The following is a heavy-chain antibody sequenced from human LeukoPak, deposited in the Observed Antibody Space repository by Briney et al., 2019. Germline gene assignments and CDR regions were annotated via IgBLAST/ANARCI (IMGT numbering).Heavy chain of an antibody. V-gene: IGHV4-59*01. J-gene: IGHJ5*01. D-gene: IGHD2-2*02. CDR2: IFHTGIT. CDR3: ARDLFPINWFES. CDR1: GGSLTKYY. Sequence: SETLSLTCTVSGGSLTKYYWHWIRQAPGQGLEWIGFIFHTGITNYNPSLKSRVTISVDTSKNQFSLKLTSVTAADTAVYFCARDLFPINWFESWGQGTLVTVSS.